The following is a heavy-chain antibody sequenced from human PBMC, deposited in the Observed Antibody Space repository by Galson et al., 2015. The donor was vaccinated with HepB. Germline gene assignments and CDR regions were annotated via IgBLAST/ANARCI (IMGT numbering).Heavy chain of an antibody. D-gene: IGHD3-10*01. V-gene: IGHV3-23*01. J-gene: IGHJ6*02. CDR1: GFTFSSYA. Sequence: SLRLSCAASGFTFSSYAMSWVRQAPGKGLEWVSAISGSGGSTYYADSVKGRFTISRDNSKNTLYPQMNSLRAEDTAVYYCAKMGAGVRGVHYYGMDVWGQGTTVAVSS. CDR2: ISGSGGST. CDR3: AKMGAGVRGVHYYGMDV.